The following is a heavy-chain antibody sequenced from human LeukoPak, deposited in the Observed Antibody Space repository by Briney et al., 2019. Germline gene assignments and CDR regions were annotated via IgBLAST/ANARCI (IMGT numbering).Heavy chain of an antibody. CDR2: IIPIFGTA. D-gene: IGHD2-2*01. J-gene: IGHJ4*02. CDR1: GGTFISYA. Sequence: SVKVSCKASGGTFISYAISWVRQAPGQGLEWMGGIIPIFGTANYAQKFQGRVTITTDESTSTAYMELSSLRSEDTAVYYCAKLEDIVVVPAGVFDYWGQGTLVTVSS. V-gene: IGHV1-69*05. CDR3: AKLEDIVVVPAGVFDY.